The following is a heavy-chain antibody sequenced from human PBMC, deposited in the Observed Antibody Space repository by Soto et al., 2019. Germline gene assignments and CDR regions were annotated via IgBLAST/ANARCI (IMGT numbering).Heavy chain of an antibody. Sequence: GGSLRLSCAASGFTFSSYAMSWVRQAPGKGLEWVSAISGSGGSTYYADSVKGRFTISRDNSKNTLYLQMNSLRAEDTAVYYCAKDYYSNYVYYYGMDVWGQGTTVTVSS. CDR3: AKDYYSNYVYYYGMDV. V-gene: IGHV3-23*01. J-gene: IGHJ6*02. D-gene: IGHD4-4*01. CDR2: ISGSGGST. CDR1: GFTFSSYA.